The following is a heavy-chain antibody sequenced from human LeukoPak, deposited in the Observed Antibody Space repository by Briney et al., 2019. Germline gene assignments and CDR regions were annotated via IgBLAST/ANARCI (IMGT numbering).Heavy chain of an antibody. CDR1: GYSFTSYW. CDR3: ARQPAHCSSTSCYVGNDAFDI. J-gene: IGHJ3*02. CDR2: IYPGDSDT. D-gene: IGHD2-2*01. Sequence: GESLKISCKGSGYSFTSYWIGWVRQMPGKGLEWMGIIYPGDSDTRYSPSFQGQVTISADKSISTAYLQWSSLKASDTAMYYCARQPAHCSSTSCYVGNDAFDIWGQGTMVTVSS. V-gene: IGHV5-51*01.